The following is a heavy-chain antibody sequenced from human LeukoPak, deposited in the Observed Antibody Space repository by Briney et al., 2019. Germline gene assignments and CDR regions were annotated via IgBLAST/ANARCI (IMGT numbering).Heavy chain of an antibody. J-gene: IGHJ4*02. Sequence: GESLKISCKASGYKFPSYWIGWVRQLPGKGLEWMGIIYPGDSDTRYSPSFQGQVTISADKSISTAYLQWSSLKASDTAMYYCARIIDYGGDYWGQGTLVTVSS. CDR3: ARIIDYGGDY. D-gene: IGHD4-17*01. CDR2: IYPGDSDT. CDR1: GYKFPSYW. V-gene: IGHV5-51*01.